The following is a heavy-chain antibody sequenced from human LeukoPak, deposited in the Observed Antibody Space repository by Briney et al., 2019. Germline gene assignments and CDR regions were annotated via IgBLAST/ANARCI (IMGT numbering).Heavy chain of an antibody. D-gene: IGHD5-12*01. Sequence: PGGSLRPSCAASGFTFSSYAMHWIRQAPGKGLEWVAVISYDGSNKYYADSVKGRFTISRDNSKNTLYLQMNSLRAEDTAVYYCARENSGYGHFDYWGQGTLVTVSS. J-gene: IGHJ4*02. CDR1: GFTFSSYA. V-gene: IGHV3-30-3*01. CDR3: ARENSGYGHFDY. CDR2: ISYDGSNK.